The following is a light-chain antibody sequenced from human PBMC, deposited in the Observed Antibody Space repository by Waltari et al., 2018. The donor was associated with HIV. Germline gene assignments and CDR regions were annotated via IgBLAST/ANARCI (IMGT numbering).Light chain of an antibody. CDR3: CSCPRSGIRYV. V-gene: IGLV2-23*02. CDR1: SSNVGSDDL. J-gene: IGLJ1*01. Sequence: QSALTQPASVSGSPGQSITISCTGTSSNVGSDDLVSWYQQHPGEAPKLIIDEVTKRPRGVSNRFAGSKSGNTASLTISGLQAEDEADYYCCSCPRSGIRYVFGTGTKVTVL. CDR2: EVT.